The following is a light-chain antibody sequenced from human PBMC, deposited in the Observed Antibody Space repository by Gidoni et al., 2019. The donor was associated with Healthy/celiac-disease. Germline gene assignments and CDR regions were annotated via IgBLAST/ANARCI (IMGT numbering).Light chain of an antibody. CDR3: QQYNNWPPIT. V-gene: IGKV3-15*01. J-gene: IGKJ5*01. CDR1: QSVSSN. CDR2: GAS. Sequence: EIVMTQSPATLSVSPGERATLSCRASQSVSSNLAWYQQKPGQAPRLLIYGASTRATGLPARFSGSVLCTEFTLTISSLQSEDFAVYYCQQYNNWPPITFGQGTRLEIK.